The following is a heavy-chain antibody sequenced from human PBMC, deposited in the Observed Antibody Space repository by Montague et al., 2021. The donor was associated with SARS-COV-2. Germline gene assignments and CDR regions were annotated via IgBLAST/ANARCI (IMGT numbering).Heavy chain of an antibody. Sequence: SETRSLTCTVSGGSISSFYWSWFRQPPGKGLEWIGYISDSGSTNYNPSLTSRVTMSVGTSKNQFSLKVNSVTAADTAVYYCARHYSATLPAVYWGQGTLVTVSS. CDR3: ARHYSATLPAVY. CDR2: ISDSGST. CDR1: GGSISSFY. J-gene: IGHJ4*02. D-gene: IGHD2-15*01. V-gene: IGHV4-59*08.